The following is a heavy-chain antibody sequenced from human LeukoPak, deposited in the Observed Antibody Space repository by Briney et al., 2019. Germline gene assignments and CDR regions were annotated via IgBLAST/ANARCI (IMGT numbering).Heavy chain of an antibody. CDR1: GGSISSYY. D-gene: IGHD2-15*01. Sequence: SGTLSLTCTVSGGSISSYYWSWIRQPAGKGLEWIGRIYTSGSTNYNPSLKSRVPMSVDTSKNQFSLKLTSVTAADTAVYYWXRDXXXCSXGSCYGRNGMDVWGQGTTVTVSS. J-gene: IGHJ6*02. CDR2: IYTSGST. CDR3: XRDXXXCSXGSCYGRNGMDV. V-gene: IGHV4-4*07.